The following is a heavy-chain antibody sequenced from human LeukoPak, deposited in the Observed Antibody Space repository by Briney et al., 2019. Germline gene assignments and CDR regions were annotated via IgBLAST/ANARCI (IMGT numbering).Heavy chain of an antibody. CDR1: GGSISSGGYS. Sequence: PQTLSLTCAVSGGSISSGGYSWSWIRQPPGKGLEWIGYIYHSGSTYYNPSLKSRVTISVDRSKNQFSLKLSSVTAADTAVYYCARSGSYLFDYWGQGTLVTVSS. CDR3: ARSGSYLFDY. D-gene: IGHD1-26*01. CDR2: IYHSGST. V-gene: IGHV4-30-2*01. J-gene: IGHJ4*02.